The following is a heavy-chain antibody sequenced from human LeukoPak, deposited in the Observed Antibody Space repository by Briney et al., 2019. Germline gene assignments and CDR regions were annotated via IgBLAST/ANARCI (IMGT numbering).Heavy chain of an antibody. J-gene: IGHJ6*03. CDR1: DFSISSGYY. D-gene: IGHD6-13*01. Sequence: SETLSLTCTVSDFSISSGYYWGWIRQPPGKGLEWIGSIYHSGSTYYNSSLQSRATISVDTSKNQFSLKLSSVTAADTAVYYCARVRGAYSSSWFSFPGDRQPTFYMDVWGKGTTVTVSS. V-gene: IGHV4-38-2*02. CDR3: ARVRGAYSSSWFSFPGDRQPTFYMDV. CDR2: IYHSGST.